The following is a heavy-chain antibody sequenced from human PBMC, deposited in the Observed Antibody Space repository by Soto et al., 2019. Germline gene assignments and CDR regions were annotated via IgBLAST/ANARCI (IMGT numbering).Heavy chain of an antibody. CDR3: ARQPWPWLVGGLPDY. J-gene: IGHJ4*02. D-gene: IGHD6-19*01. Sequence: PSETLSLTCTVSGGSISSSSYYWGWIRQPPGKGLEWIGSIYYSGSTYYNPSLKSRVTISVDTSKNQFSLKLSSVTAADTAVYYCARQPWPWLVGGLPDYWGQGTLVTVSS. V-gene: IGHV4-39*01. CDR1: GGSISSSSYY. CDR2: IYYSGST.